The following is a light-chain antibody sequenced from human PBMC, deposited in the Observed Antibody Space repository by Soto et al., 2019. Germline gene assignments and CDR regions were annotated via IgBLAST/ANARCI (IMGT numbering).Light chain of an antibody. CDR1: SSDVGGYNY. Sequence: QSALTQPASVSGSPGQSITISCTGTSSDVGGYNYVSWYQQHPGKAPKLMIYDVSNRPSGVSNRFSGSKSGKTASLTISGLQAEDEADYYCCSYTGSSTPVVFGGGTKLTVL. CDR2: DVS. CDR3: CSYTGSSTPVV. V-gene: IGLV2-14*03. J-gene: IGLJ2*01.